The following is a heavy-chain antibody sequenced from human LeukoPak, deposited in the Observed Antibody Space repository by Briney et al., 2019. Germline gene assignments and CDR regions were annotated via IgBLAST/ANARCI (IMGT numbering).Heavy chain of an antibody. CDR3: ARESSDIVVVPAARFYAFDI. CDR1: GFTFSSYS. V-gene: IGHV3-21*01. CDR2: ISSSSSYI. D-gene: IGHD2-2*01. J-gene: IGHJ3*02. Sequence: GGSLRLSCAASGFTFSSYSMNWVRQAPGKGLEWVSSISSSSSYIYYADSVKGRFTISRDNAKNSLYLQMNSLRAEDTAVYYCARESSDIVVVPAARFYAFDIWGQGTMVTVSS.